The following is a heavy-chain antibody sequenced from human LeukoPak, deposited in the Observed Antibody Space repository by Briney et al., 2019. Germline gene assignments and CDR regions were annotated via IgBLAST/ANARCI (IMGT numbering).Heavy chain of an antibody. J-gene: IGHJ4*02. Sequence: ASVKVSCKASGYTFTSYGISWVRQAPGQGLEWMGWISAYNGNTNYAQKLQGRVTMTTDTSTSTAYMELRSLRSDDTAVYYCARENQLWSSRLSSFDYWGQGTLVTVSS. V-gene: IGHV1-18*01. CDR1: GYTFTSYG. CDR2: ISAYNGNT. D-gene: IGHD2-21*01. CDR3: ARENQLWSSRLSSFDY.